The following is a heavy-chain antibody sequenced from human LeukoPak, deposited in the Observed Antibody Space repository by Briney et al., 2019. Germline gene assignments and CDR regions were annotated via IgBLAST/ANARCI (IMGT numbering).Heavy chain of an antibody. J-gene: IGHJ2*01. CDR3: ANTGETYWYFDL. CDR2: ISSSSSYI. CDR1: GFTFSSYS. D-gene: IGHD3-10*01. V-gene: IGHV3-21*01. Sequence: GGSLRLSCAASGFTFSSYSMNWVGQAPGKGLEWVSSISSSSSYIYYADSVKGRFTISRDNAKNSLYLQMNSLRAEDTAVYYCANTGETYWYFDLWGRGTLVTVSS.